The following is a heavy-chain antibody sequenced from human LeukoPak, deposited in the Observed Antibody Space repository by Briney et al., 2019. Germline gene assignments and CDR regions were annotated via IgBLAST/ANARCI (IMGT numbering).Heavy chain of an antibody. V-gene: IGHV3-23*01. J-gene: IGHJ4*02. CDR1: GFTFNSYS. D-gene: IGHD1-26*01. CDR2: INGDGGTT. CDR3: AKDLGRYRNNYFDY. Sequence: PGGSLRLSCAASGFTFNSYSMCWVRQAPGKGLEWVAPINGDGGTTYYADSVRGRFTISRDNSKDTLYLQMNSLRAEDTAVYYCAKDLGRYRNNYFDYWGQGTLVTVSS.